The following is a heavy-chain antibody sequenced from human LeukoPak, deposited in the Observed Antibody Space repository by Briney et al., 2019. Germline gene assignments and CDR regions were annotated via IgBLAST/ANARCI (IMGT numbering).Heavy chain of an antibody. CDR1: GFTFSDYY. V-gene: IGHV3-11*04. D-gene: IGHD2-2*02. J-gene: IGHJ6*03. CDR2: ISSSGNTI. CDR3: ARDTGYQLLYGYYYYMDV. Sequence: GGSLRLSCAASGFTFSDYYMSWIRQAPGKGLEWVSCISSSGNTIYYADSVKGRFTISRDNAKNSLYLQMTSLRAEDTAVYYCARDTGYQLLYGYYYYMDVWGKGTMVTVSS.